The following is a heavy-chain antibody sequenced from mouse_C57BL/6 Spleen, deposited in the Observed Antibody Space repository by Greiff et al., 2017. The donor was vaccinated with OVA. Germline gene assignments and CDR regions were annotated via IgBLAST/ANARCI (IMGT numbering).Heavy chain of an antibody. J-gene: IGHJ2*01. D-gene: IGHD3-2*02. CDR3: ARGAAQATLDY. V-gene: IGHV1-59*01. CDR2: IDPSDSYT. CDR1: GYTFTSYW. Sequence: QVQLQQPGAELVRPGTSVKLSCKASGYTFTSYWMHWVKQRPGQGLEWIGVIDPSDSYTNYNQKFKGKATLTVDTSSSTAYMQLSSLTSEDSAVYYCARGAAQATLDYWGKGTTLTVSS.